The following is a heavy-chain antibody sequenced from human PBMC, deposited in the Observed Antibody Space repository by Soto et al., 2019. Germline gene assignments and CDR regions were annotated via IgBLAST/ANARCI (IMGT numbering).Heavy chain of an antibody. Sequence: PVGSLRLSCVFSGFTFSTYTMNWVRQAPWKGLEWVSSINGRSNYVYYADSVKGRFTISRDNAKNSLYLQMNRLRAEDTAIYYCAREDGVVGSSSAFDHWGLGTLVTVSS. D-gene: IGHD1-26*01. CDR1: GFTFSTYT. V-gene: IGHV3-21*01. J-gene: IGHJ4*02. CDR3: AREDGVVGSSSAFDH. CDR2: INGRSNYV.